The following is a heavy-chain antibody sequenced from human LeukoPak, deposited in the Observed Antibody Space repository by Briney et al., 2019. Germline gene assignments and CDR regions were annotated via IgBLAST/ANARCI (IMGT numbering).Heavy chain of an antibody. CDR1: GYTFKTHS. CDR2: ISPYNGNT. V-gene: IGHV1-18*01. Sequence: ASVKVSCKTSGYTFKTHSIDWVRQAPGQGLEWMGWISPYNGNTNYAQKFQGRVIMTTDSATNTAYLEARSLTTDDTAVYYCARDPRTGHFDYWGQGTLVTVSS. CDR3: ARDPRTGHFDY. D-gene: IGHD1-14*01. J-gene: IGHJ4*02.